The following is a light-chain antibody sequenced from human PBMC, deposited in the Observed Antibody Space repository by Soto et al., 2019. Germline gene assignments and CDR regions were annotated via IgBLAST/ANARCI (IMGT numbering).Light chain of an antibody. CDR2: RAS. CDR3: MQSIQLPKT. J-gene: IGKJ3*01. CDR1: QSVLFSSNNKNY. V-gene: IGKV4-1*01. Sequence: DIVMTQSPDSLAVSLGERATINCKSSQSVLFSSNNKNYLAWYQQKPGQPPKLLIYRASTRFSGVPGRWSGSGSGPDFTLKISRVEAEDVGVYYCMQSIQLPKTFGPGTKVDI.